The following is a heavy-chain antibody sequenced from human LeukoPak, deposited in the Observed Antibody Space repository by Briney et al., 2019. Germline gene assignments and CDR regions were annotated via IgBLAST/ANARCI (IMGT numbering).Heavy chain of an antibody. Sequence: SETLSLTCTVSGGSISSRPYCWGWIRQPPGKGLEWLGSFFYSGSTNYKPSLKSRVTISVDTSKNQFSLKLSSVTAADTAVYYCARDSARLGDYGYYFDYWGQGTLVTVSS. CDR1: GGSISSRPYC. J-gene: IGHJ4*02. V-gene: IGHV4-39*07. CDR3: ARDSARLGDYGYYFDY. D-gene: IGHD4-17*01. CDR2: FFYSGST.